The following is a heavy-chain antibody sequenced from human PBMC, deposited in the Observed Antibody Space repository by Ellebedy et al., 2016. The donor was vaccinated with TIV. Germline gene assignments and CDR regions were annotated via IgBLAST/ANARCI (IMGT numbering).Heavy chain of an antibody. CDR3: ARHSTRRQLWLEPFDY. Sequence: MPSETLSLTCTVSGGSVSSSSNYWAWIRQHPGKGLELIGSIFYTGTTYYNPSLKSRVTISVDTSKNQFSLKLSSVTAADTAVYYCARHSTRRQLWLEPFDYWGQGTLVTVSS. CDR1: GGSVSSSSNY. CDR2: IFYTGTT. J-gene: IGHJ4*02. V-gene: IGHV4-39*01. D-gene: IGHD5-18*01.